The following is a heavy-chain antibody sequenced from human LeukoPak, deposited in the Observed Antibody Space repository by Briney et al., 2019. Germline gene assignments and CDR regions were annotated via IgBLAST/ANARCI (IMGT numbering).Heavy chain of an antibody. J-gene: IGHJ6*02. CDR1: GFTFSSYA. Sequence: GGSLRLSCAASGFTFSSYAMSWVRQAPGKGLEWVSAISGSGGSTYYADSVKGRFTISRDNSKNTLYLQMNSLRAEDTAVYYCAKDHARRLVTQGGMDVWGQGTTVTVSS. D-gene: IGHD3-9*01. CDR3: AKDHARRLVTQGGMDV. CDR2: ISGSGGST. V-gene: IGHV3-23*01.